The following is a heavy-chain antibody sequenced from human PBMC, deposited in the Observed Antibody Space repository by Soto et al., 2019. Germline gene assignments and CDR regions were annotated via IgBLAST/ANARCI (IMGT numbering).Heavy chain of an antibody. Sequence: SETLSLTCTVSGGSISSYYWSWIRQPPGKGLEWIGYIYYSGSTNYNPSLKSRVTISVDTSKNQFSLKLSSVTAADTAVYYCARHMVTTVKGRELNYYYGMDVWGQGTTVTVSS. D-gene: IGHD4-4*01. J-gene: IGHJ6*02. CDR1: GGSISSYY. CDR3: ARHMVTTVKGRELNYYYGMDV. V-gene: IGHV4-59*08. CDR2: IYYSGST.